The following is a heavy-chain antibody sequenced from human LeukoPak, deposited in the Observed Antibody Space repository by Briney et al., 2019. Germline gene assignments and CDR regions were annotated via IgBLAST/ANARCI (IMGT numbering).Heavy chain of an antibody. CDR1: GFSFSNYA. J-gene: IGHJ4*02. CDR2: ISDSGIST. CDR3: ARNLPLPLDVATRSPFDY. Sequence: PGGSLRLSCAASGFSFSNYAMSWVRQAPGKGLEWVSTISDSGISTYYADPVKGRFTVSRDNSKNTLCLQMNTLRGEDTAVYYCARNLPLPLDVATRSPFDYWGQGTLVTVSS. D-gene: IGHD5-24*01. V-gene: IGHV3-23*01.